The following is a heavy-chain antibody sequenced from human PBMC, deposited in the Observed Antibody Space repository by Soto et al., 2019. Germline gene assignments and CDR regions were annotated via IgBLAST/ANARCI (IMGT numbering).Heavy chain of an antibody. CDR2: ISYDGSNK. J-gene: IGHJ4*02. CDR3: ARDPMGSYYVSGSYYFDY. D-gene: IGHD3-10*01. V-gene: IGHV3-30-3*01. CDR1: GFTLSSYA. Sequence: QVQLVESGGGVVQPGRSLRLSCAASGFTLSSYAMHWVRQVPGKGLEWVAVISYDGSNKYYAESVKGRFTFSRDNSKHHLYLQMNSLRAEYTAVYYCARDPMGSYYVSGSYYFDYLGQGTLVTVSS.